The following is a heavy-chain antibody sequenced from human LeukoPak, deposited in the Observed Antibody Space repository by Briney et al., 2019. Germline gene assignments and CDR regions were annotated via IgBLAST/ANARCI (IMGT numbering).Heavy chain of an antibody. CDR2: MSYSGRT. V-gene: IGHV4-59*02. J-gene: IGHJ6*03. CDR3: ARGRRDTVMIFYYYYYMDV. CDR1: GGSVSSYY. Sequence: SETLSLTCTVSGGSVSSYYWSWIRQTPEKGLEWIGYMSYSGRTDYGPSLKSRVTMSVDTSNNQFSLKMSDVAAADTGVYYCARGRRDTVMIFYYYYYMDVWGKGTTVTISS. D-gene: IGHD5-18*01.